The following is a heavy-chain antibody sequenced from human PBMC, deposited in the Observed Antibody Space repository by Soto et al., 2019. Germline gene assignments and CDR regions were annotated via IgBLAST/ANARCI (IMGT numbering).Heavy chain of an antibody. J-gene: IGHJ5*01. V-gene: IGHV1-18*01. CDR3: AKGSYCSGGTCTNWFDS. Sequence: HLVQSGSEVKQPGASVRVSCTASGYTFNDYAISWVRQAPGQGLEWVGWIGISIGHTNYAQSFQGRVTMTADRSTTTAYMELRSLRSDDTAVYYCAKGSYCSGGTCTNWFDSWGQGTLVTVSS. CDR2: IGISIGHT. CDR1: GYTFNDYA. D-gene: IGHD2-15*01.